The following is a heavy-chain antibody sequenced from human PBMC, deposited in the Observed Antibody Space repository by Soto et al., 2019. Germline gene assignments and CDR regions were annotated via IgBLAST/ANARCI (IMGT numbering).Heavy chain of an antibody. CDR3: AHAYGGTSGPNDAFDV. CDR1: GFSLSADGVG. J-gene: IGHJ3*01. V-gene: IGHV2-5*02. Sequence: QITLKESGPTLVKPTQTLTLTCTFSGFSLSADGVGVGWIRQPPGKALEWLALIYWDDDQRYSPSLKTRRTITTDTSKSQVVLTMTNMDPVDTATYYCAHAYGGTSGPNDAFDVWGQGTVVTGSS. D-gene: IGHD2-2*01. CDR2: IYWDDDQ.